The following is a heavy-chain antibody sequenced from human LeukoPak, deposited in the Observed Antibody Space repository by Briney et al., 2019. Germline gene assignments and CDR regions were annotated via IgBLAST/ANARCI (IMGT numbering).Heavy chain of an antibody. V-gene: IGHV3-48*02. D-gene: IGHD3-22*01. Sequence: GGSLRLSCAASGFAFSSDWMHWARQAPGKGLEWVSYISSSSTTIYYADSVKGRFTVSRDNAKNSLYLQMNSLRDEDTAVFYCARGSYDSSGYSFDYWGQGTLVTVSS. CDR2: ISSSSTTI. CDR1: GFAFSSDW. J-gene: IGHJ4*02. CDR3: ARGSYDSSGYSFDY.